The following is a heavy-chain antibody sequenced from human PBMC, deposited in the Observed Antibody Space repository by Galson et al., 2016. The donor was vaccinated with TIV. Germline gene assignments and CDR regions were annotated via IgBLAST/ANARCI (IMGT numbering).Heavy chain of an antibody. V-gene: IGHV3-13*01. CDR3: ARAQLGVVEPAAYSGLDV. Sequence: SLRLSCAASGFIFTDFDIHWVRQPPEKGLEWVSAVGTAGHTYYPASVKGRYTVSRDNAKNSIYLQMNNLRAGDTAVYFCARAQLGVVEPAAYSGLDVWGRGTTVTVSS. CDR2: VGTAGHT. J-gene: IGHJ6*02. D-gene: IGHD2-2*01. CDR1: GFIFTDFD.